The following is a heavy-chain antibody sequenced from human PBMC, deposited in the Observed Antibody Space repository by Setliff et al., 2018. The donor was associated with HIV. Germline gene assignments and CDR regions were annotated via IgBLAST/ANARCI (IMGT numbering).Heavy chain of an antibody. D-gene: IGHD2-21*02. CDR1: GDSITSGGYY. CDR3: ARRIAPGWWGGNSGDAFDL. J-gene: IGHJ3*01. V-gene: IGHV4-39*01. CDR2: IYYSGST. Sequence: PSETLSLTCTVSGDSITSGGYYWTWIRQHPGKGLEWMGHIYYSGSTYYNPSLKSRVTMSVDTSKNQFSLKLSSVTAADTAVYYCARRIAPGWWGGNSGDAFDLWGQGPMVT.